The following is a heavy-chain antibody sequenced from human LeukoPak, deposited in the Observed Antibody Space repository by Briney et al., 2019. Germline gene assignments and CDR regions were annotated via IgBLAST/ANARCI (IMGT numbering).Heavy chain of an antibody. CDR1: GFTFSGSA. V-gene: IGHV3-73*01. CDR3: TRPEYSSSSEGADYYYYMDV. Sequence: PGGSLRLSCAASGFTFSGSAMHWVRQASGKGLEWVGRIRSKANSYATAYAASVKGRFTISRDDSKNTAYLQMNSLKTENTAVYYCTRPEYSSSSEGADYYYYMDVWGKGTTVTVSS. CDR2: IRSKANSYAT. D-gene: IGHD6-6*01. J-gene: IGHJ6*03.